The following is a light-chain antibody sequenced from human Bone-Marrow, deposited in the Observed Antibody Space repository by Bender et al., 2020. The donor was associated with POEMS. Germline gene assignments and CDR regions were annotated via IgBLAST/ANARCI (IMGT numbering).Light chain of an antibody. V-gene: IGLV2-14*03. J-gene: IGLJ3*02. CDR2: DVS. CDR1: SNDVGYHDY. Sequence: QSALTQPASVSGSPGQSITIACTGSSNDVGYHDYVSWNQQHPGKAPKLMIYDVSNRPSGISNRFSGSKSGNAASLTISGLQAEDEADYYCSSYTSSSTLVFGGGTKLTVL. CDR3: SSYTSSSTLV.